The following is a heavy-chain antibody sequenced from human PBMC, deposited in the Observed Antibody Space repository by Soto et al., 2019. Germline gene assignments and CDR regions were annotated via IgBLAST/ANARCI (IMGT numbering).Heavy chain of an antibody. CDR3: ARLYDSSGYYFFDY. Sequence: PGGSLRLSCAASGFTFSSYGMHWVRQAPGKGLEWVAVIWYDGSNKYYADSVKGRFTISRDNSKNTLYLQMNSLRAEDTAVYYWARLYDSSGYYFFDYWGQGTLVTVSS. J-gene: IGHJ4*02. CDR2: IWYDGSNK. D-gene: IGHD3-22*01. CDR1: GFTFSSYG. V-gene: IGHV3-33*01.